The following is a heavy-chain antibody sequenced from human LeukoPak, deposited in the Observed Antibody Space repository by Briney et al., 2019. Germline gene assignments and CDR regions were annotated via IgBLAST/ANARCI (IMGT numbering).Heavy chain of an antibody. D-gene: IGHD1-26*01. CDR1: GGTFSMHG. Sequence: SVKVSCKASGGTFSMHGISWVRQAPGQGPEWMGRIIPIFGTVNYSQKFQGRVTITTDESTSTAYMELSSLRSEDTAVHYCARDSLNSGSYSVDYYMDVWGKGTTVTVSS. J-gene: IGHJ6*03. CDR3: ARDSLNSGSYSVDYYMDV. V-gene: IGHV1-69*05. CDR2: IIPIFGTV.